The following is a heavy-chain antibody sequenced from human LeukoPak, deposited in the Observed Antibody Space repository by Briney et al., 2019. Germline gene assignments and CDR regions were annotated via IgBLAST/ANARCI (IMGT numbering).Heavy chain of an antibody. Sequence: SETLFLTCTVSGGSISSYYWSWIRQPPGKGLEWIGYIYTSGSTNYNPSLKSRVTISVDTSKNQFSLKLSSVTAADTAVYYCARRGSSSSWFDPWGQGTLVTVSS. CDR3: ARRGSSSSWFDP. D-gene: IGHD6-6*01. V-gene: IGHV4-4*09. CDR2: IYTSGST. J-gene: IGHJ5*02. CDR1: GGSISSYY.